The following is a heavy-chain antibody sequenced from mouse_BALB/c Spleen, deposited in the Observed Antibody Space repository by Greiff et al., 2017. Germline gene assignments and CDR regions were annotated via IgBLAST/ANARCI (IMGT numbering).Heavy chain of an antibody. CDR1: GFNIKDYY. J-gene: IGHJ4*01. CDR2: IDPENGDT. Sequence: VQLQQSGAELVRSGASVKLSCTASGFNIKDYYMHWVKQRPEQGLEWIGWIDPENGDTEYAPKFQGKATMTADTSSNTAYLQLSSLTSEDTAVYYCNMCSPRAMDYWGQGTSVTVSS. V-gene: IGHV14-4*02. CDR3: NMCSPRAMDY. D-gene: IGHD3-1*01.